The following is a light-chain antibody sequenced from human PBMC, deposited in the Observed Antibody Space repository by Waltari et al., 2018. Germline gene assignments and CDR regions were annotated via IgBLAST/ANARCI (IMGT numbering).Light chain of an antibody. J-gene: IGKJ4*01. CDR1: QNVNRN. CDR3: QQRDNWPPFT. V-gene: IGKV3-11*01. CDR2: DAA. Sequence: EILLTQSPVTLSLSPGERATLSCRASQNVNRNLAWYQHKPGQAPRPLINDAAIRATXXXXXXXXXXXXXXXTLTISSLEPEDFAVYFCQQRDNWPPFTFGGGTKVEIK.